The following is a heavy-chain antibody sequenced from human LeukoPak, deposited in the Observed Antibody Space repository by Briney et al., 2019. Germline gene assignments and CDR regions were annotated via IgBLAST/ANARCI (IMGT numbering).Heavy chain of an antibody. CDR1: GFTFSNAW. CDR2: IKSKTDGGTT. Sequence: GGSLRLSCAASGFTFSNAWMSWVRQAPGKGLEWVGRIKSKTDGGTTDYAAPVKGRFTISRGHSKNTLYLQMNSLKTEDTAVYYCTTEGSLSSGYLVPVYYGMDVWGQGTTVTVSS. J-gene: IGHJ6*02. D-gene: IGHD3-22*01. CDR3: TTEGSLSSGYLVPVYYGMDV. V-gene: IGHV3-15*01.